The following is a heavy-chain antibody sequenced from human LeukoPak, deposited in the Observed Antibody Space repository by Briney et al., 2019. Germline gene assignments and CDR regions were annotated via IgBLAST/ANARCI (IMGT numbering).Heavy chain of an antibody. CDR1: GSIFTSYW. D-gene: IGHD2-2*01. J-gene: IGHJ4*02. V-gene: IGHV5-51*01. Sequence: GESLQISCKGSGSIFTSYWIGGGRRLPGKGREWMGIIYPGDSHTRYSPSFQGQVTISADNSISTAYLQWSSLQASDTAMYYCATGDCSSTSCPFDYWGQGTLVTVSS. CDR3: ATGDCSSTSCPFDY. CDR2: IYPGDSHT.